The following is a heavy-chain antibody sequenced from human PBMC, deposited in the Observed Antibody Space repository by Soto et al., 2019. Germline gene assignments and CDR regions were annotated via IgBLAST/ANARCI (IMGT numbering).Heavy chain of an antibody. CDR2: ISYDGSNK. D-gene: IGHD6-25*01. CDR1: GFTFRSHA. V-gene: IGHV3-30-3*01. CDR3: ASEYSIGY. Sequence: QVQLVESGGGVVQPGRSLRLSCAASGFTFRSHAMHWVRQAPGKGLEWVAGISYDGSNKYYADSVKGRFTISRDNSKNPLYLQMTSLRAEDTAVYYCASEYSIGYWGQGTLVTVSP. J-gene: IGHJ4*02.